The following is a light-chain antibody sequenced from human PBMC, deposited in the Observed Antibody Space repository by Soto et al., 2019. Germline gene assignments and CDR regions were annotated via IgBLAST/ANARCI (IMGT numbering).Light chain of an antibody. CDR1: QSVSSSY. V-gene: IGKV3-20*01. CDR3: EYYGNSIT. Sequence: EIVMTQSPATLSVSPGERATLSCRASQSVSSSYLAWYQQKPGQAPRLLIYGASSRATGIPDRFSGSGSGTDFTLTFSRLEPEDFAVYYCEYYGNSITFGGGTKVDI. J-gene: IGKJ4*01. CDR2: GAS.